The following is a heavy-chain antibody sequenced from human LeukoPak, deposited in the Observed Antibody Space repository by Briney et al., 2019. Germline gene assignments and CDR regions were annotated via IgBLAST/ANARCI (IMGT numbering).Heavy chain of an antibody. Sequence: TSSETLSLTCTVSGGSISSSSYYWGWIRQPPGKGLEWIGSIYYSGSTYYNPSLKSRVTISVDTSKNQFSLKLSSVTAADTAVYYCARAYDFWSGCHFTYDYWGQGTLVTVSS. CDR2: IYYSGST. D-gene: IGHD3-3*01. J-gene: IGHJ4*02. CDR3: ARAYDFWSGCHFTYDY. CDR1: GGSISSSSYY. V-gene: IGHV4-39*01.